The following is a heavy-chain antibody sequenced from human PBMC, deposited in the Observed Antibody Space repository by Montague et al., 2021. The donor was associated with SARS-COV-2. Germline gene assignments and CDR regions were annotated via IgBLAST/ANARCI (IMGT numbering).Heavy chain of an antibody. CDR1: AGSISSSNW. CDR2: IYPSGGT. D-gene: IGHD3-16*01. J-gene: IGHJ6*02. Sequence: SETLSLTCSVSAGSISSSNWLSWVRQPPGQGVDWLTEIYPSGGTTHNPSHQSRVTISVDKSKNQFSLKLSSVTAADTAVYYCARIPFGYYGMDVWGQGTTVTVSS. V-gene: IGHV4-4*02. CDR3: ARIPFGYYGMDV.